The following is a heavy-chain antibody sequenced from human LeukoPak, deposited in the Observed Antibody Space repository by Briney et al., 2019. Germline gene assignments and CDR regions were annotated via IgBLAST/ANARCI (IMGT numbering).Heavy chain of an antibody. D-gene: IGHD7-27*01. CDR2: ISSSGSTI. Sequence: GGSLRLSCAASGFTFSSYEMNWVRQAPGKGLEWVSYISSSGSTIYYADSVKGRFTISRDNAKNSLYLQMNSLRAEDTAVYYCARGTWGMGPQGVFFDYWGQGTLVTVSS. CDR1: GFTFSSYE. J-gene: IGHJ4*02. V-gene: IGHV3-48*03. CDR3: ARGTWGMGPQGVFFDY.